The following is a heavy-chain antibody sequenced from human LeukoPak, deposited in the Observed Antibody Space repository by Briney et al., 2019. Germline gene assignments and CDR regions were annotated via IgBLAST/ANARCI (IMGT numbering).Heavy chain of an antibody. J-gene: IGHJ5*02. D-gene: IGHD3-10*01. V-gene: IGHV1-69*04. Sequence: SVKVSCKASGGTFSSYAISWVRQAPGQGLEWMGRIIPILGIANYAQKFQGRVTITADKSTSTAYMELSSLRSEDTAVYYCARRYYGNWFDPWGQGTLVTVSS. CDR1: GGTFSSYA. CDR3: ARRYYGNWFDP. CDR2: IIPILGIA.